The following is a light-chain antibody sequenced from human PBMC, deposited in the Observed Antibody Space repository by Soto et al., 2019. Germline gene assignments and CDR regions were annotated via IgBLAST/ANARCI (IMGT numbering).Light chain of an antibody. J-gene: IGKJ4*01. CDR3: APHDTWGR. CDR1: QRVGSK. Sequence: MVMRRAANARCLSRGERATLSCRASQRVGSKLAWLQQKPGQAPRLLIYGASTRATGIPARFSGSGPATEFTLLRSRQPCEASPLYYWAPHDTWGRVAEGTKVDNK. CDR2: GAS. V-gene: IGKV3-15*01.